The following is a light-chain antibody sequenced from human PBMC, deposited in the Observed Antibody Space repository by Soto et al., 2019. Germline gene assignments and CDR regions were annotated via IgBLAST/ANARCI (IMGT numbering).Light chain of an antibody. V-gene: IGKV1-39*01. Sequence: DLQMTQSPSSLSASVGDRVTITCRASQTISSYLNWYQLKPGKAPKLLIYAASSLQSGVPSRFSGSGSGTDFTLTISSLQPEDFATYYCHQSYNFPRTFGQGTKVEVK. CDR3: HQSYNFPRT. CDR2: AAS. J-gene: IGKJ1*01. CDR1: QTISSY.